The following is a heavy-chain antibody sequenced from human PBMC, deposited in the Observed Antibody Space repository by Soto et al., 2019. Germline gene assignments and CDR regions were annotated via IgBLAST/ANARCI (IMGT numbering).Heavy chain of an antibody. D-gene: IGHD1-26*01. CDR1: GASISSTSSGDW. V-gene: IGHV4-4*02. CDR2: IHHSGST. J-gene: IGHJ4*02. CDR3: AKMVGATLVDY. Sequence: QVQLQESGPGLVKPSGTLSLTCTVSGASISSTSSGDWWTWVRQPPGKGLEWIGEIHHSGSTNYTPSLQSRVTMSVDKSKNQCSLRLSSVTAADTAVYYCAKMVGATLVDYWGQGTLVTVSS.